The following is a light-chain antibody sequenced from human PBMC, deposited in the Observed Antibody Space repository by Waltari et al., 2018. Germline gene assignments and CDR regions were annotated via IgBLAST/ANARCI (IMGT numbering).Light chain of an antibody. CDR2: RND. Sequence: QSVLTQPPSASGTPGQRVTISCSGSSSNIGSSFVCWYQHLPGTAPKLLIYRNDQRPSGFPDRFSGSRSGTSASLAISGLRSEDEADYYCGSNAGSYRIFGGGTQLTVL. V-gene: IGLV1-47*01. J-gene: IGLJ2*01. CDR3: GSNAGSYRI. CDR1: SSNIGSSF.